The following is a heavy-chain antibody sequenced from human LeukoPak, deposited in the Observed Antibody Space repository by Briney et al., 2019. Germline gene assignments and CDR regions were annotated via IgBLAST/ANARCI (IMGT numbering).Heavy chain of an antibody. J-gene: IGHJ4*02. Sequence: SETLSLTCTVSGGSISSYYWSWIRQPAGNGLEWIGRLYPGGSPNYNPSLKSRVTMSVDTSKNQFSLKLTSVTAADTAVYFCASSARLWSFDYWGQGTLVTVSS. D-gene: IGHD3-3*01. CDR2: LYPGGSP. V-gene: IGHV4-4*07. CDR3: ASSARLWSFDY. CDR1: GGSISSYY.